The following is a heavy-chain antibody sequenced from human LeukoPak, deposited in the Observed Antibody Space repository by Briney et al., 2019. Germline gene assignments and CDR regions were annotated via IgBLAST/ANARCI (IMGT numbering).Heavy chain of an antibody. V-gene: IGHV4-34*01. CDR3: ARGRTPGLRYYYDSSGYYSL. Sequence: SETLSLTCAVYSGSFSGYYWSWIRQPPGKGLEWIGEINHSGSTNYNPSLKSRVTISVDTSKNQFSLKLSSVTAADTAVYYCARGRTPGLRYYYDSSGYYSLWGQGTLVTVSS. CDR1: SGSFSGYY. J-gene: IGHJ4*02. D-gene: IGHD3-22*01. CDR2: INHSGST.